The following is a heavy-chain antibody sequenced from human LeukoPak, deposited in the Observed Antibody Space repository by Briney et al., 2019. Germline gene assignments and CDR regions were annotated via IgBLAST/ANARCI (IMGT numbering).Heavy chain of an antibody. V-gene: IGHV1-3*01. Sequence: ASVKVSCTASGYTFTSYAMHWVRQAPGQRLEWMGWINAGNGNTKYSQKFQGRVTMTRDTSINTAYMELSRLRSDDTAVFYCATFMILDEGDFDIWGQGTMVTVSS. J-gene: IGHJ3*02. D-gene: IGHD3-16*01. CDR2: INAGNGNT. CDR3: ATFMILDEGDFDI. CDR1: GYTFTSYA.